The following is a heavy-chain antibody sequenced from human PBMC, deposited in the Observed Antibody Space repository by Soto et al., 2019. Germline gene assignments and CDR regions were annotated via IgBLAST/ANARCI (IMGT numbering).Heavy chain of an antibody. Sequence: GGSLRLSCAASGFAFSSYGMHWVRQAPGKGLEWVAVISYDGSNKYYADSVKGRFTISRDNSKNTLYLQMNSLRAEDTAVYYCAKALYDILTGYSYWGQGTLVTVSS. D-gene: IGHD3-9*01. CDR2: ISYDGSNK. CDR1: GFAFSSYG. J-gene: IGHJ4*02. CDR3: AKALYDILTGYSY. V-gene: IGHV3-30*18.